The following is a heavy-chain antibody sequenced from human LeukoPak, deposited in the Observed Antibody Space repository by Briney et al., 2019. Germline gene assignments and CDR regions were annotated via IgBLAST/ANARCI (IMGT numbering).Heavy chain of an antibody. D-gene: IGHD2-2*01. Sequence: MPSETLSLTCTVSGGSISSSSYYWGWIRQPPGKGLEWFGSIYYSGSTYYNPSLKSRVTISVDTSKNQFSLKLSSATAADTAVYYCARLSDIVVVPAAILKNYGMDVWGQGTTVTVSS. J-gene: IGHJ6*02. CDR3: ARLSDIVVVPAAILKNYGMDV. CDR2: IYYSGST. V-gene: IGHV4-39*01. CDR1: GGSISSSSYY.